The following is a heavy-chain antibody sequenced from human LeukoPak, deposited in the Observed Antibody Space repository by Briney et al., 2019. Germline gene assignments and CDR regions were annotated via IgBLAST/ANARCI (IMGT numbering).Heavy chain of an antibody. CDR2: ISSSSSYT. CDR3: ARVGVGSGWYFDY. CDR1: GFTFSDYY. D-gene: IGHD6-19*01. V-gene: IGHV3-11*06. Sequence: GGSLRLSCAASGFTFSDYYMSWLRQAPGKGLEWVSYISSSSSYTNYADPVKGRFTISRDSAKNSLYLQMNSLRAEDTAVYYCARVGVGSGWYFDYWGQGTLVTVSS. J-gene: IGHJ4*02.